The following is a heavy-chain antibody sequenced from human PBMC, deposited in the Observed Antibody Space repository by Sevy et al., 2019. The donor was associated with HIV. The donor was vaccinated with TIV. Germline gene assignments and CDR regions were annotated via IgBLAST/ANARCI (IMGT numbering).Heavy chain of an antibody. D-gene: IGHD2-2*01. CDR2: FDEDGEI. V-gene: IGHV1-24*01. CDR3: ATDIVVGRDY. Sequence: ASVKVSCKVSGYTLTALSMHWARQAPGKGLEWMGGFDEDGEIMYAQKFQGRVTMTEDTSTDTAYMELSSLRSEDTAMYYCATDIVVGRDYWGQGTLVTVSS. J-gene: IGHJ4*02. CDR1: GYTLTALS.